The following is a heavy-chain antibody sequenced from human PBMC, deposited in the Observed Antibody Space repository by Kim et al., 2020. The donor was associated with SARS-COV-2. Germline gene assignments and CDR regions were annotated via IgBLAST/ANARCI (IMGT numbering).Heavy chain of an antibody. CDR2: IAWDVSTT. Sequence: GGSLRLSCAASGFTFGDYTVHWVRQAPGKGLEWVSLIAWDVSTTYYADSVKGRFTISRDNSKNSLYLQMNSLRTEDTAFYYCAKAAASKSSYYWFDPWGQGTLVTVSS. V-gene: IGHV3-43*01. CDR3: AKAAASKSSYYWFDP. D-gene: IGHD1-26*01. J-gene: IGHJ5*02. CDR1: GFTFGDYT.